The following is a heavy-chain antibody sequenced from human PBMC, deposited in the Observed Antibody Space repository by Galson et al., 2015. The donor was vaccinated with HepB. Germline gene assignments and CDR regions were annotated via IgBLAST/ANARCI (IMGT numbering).Heavy chain of an antibody. CDR1: GFTVSSNY. CDR2: IYSGGGT. V-gene: IGHV3-66*02. Sequence: SLRLSCAASGFTVSSNYMSWVRQAPGKGLEWVSVIYSGGGTYYADSVKGRFTISRDNSKNTLYLQMNSLRAEDTAVYYCARDQVWFGGAFDIWGQGTMVTVSS. D-gene: IGHD3-10*01. J-gene: IGHJ3*02. CDR3: ARDQVWFGGAFDI.